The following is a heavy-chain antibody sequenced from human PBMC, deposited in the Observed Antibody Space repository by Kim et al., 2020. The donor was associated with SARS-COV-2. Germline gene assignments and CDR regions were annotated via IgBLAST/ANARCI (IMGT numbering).Heavy chain of an antibody. J-gene: IGHJ1*01. Sequence: GGSLRLSCSASGFTFSSYAMHWVRQAPGKGLEYVSAISSNGGSTYYADSVKGRFTISRDNSKNTLYLQMSSLRAEDTAVYYCVKLKKRGGAITMTYWGQGTLVTVSS. CDR1: GFTFSSYA. D-gene: IGHD3-22*01. CDR2: ISSNGGST. CDR3: VKLKKRGGAITMTY. V-gene: IGHV3-64D*06.